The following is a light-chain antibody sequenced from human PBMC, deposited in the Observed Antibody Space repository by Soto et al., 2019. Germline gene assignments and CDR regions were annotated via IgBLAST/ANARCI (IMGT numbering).Light chain of an antibody. J-gene: IGKJ5*01. V-gene: IGKV1-39*01. CDR1: RNVSIY. CDR3: QQSYKMPS. Sequence: EIPRTQSPSSLAASLGDRLTLTCRASRNVSIYLNWYQHKPGKGPTLLIHATSNLQIGVPSRFSGSGSGTEFTLTISSLEPEDFGTYYCQQSYKMPSFGQGTRLEIK. CDR2: ATS.